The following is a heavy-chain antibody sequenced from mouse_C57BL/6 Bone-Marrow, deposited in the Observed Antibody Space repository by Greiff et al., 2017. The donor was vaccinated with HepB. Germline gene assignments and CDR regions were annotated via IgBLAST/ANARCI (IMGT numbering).Heavy chain of an antibody. Sequence: QVQLQQSGAELARPGASVKLSCKASGYTFTSYGISWVKQSTGQGLEWIGEINPRSGNTYYNEKFKGKATLTADKSSSTAYMELRSLTSEDSAVYFWDREGGLRRDYWGQGTTLTVSS. CDR1: GYTFTSYG. CDR3: DREGGLRRDY. D-gene: IGHD2-4*01. CDR2: INPRSGNT. J-gene: IGHJ2*01. V-gene: IGHV1-81*01.